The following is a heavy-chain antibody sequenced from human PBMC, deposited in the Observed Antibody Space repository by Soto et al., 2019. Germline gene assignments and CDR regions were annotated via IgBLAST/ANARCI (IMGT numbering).Heavy chain of an antibody. CDR2: ILGNGGDT. Sequence: GGSLRLSCVASGFTFSDYAMSWVRQAPGKGLERVAAILGNGGDTGYADSVEGRFTISRDNSQNTLYLRLNSLRAEDTAVYYCARPSMLASGTYWGQGTLVTVSS. CDR3: ARPSMLASGTY. CDR1: GFTFSDYA. J-gene: IGHJ4*02. V-gene: IGHV3-23*01. D-gene: IGHD6-13*01.